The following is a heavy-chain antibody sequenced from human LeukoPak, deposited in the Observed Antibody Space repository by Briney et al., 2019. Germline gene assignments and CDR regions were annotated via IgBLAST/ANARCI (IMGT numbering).Heavy chain of an antibody. Sequence: PSETLSLTCAVYGGSFSGYYWSWIRQPPGKGLEWIGEINHSGSTNYNPSLKSRVTISVDTSKNQFSLKLSSVTAADTAVYYCARGYSSSDEFDYWGQGTLVTVSS. J-gene: IGHJ4*02. D-gene: IGHD6-6*01. CDR2: INHSGST. CDR3: ARGYSSSDEFDY. CDR1: GGSFSGYY. V-gene: IGHV4-34*01.